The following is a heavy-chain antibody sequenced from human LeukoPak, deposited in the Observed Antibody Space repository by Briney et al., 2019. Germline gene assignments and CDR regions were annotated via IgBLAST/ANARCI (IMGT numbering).Heavy chain of an antibody. Sequence: PGGPLRLSCAASGFTFSSYAMHWVRQAPGKGLEWVAVISYDGSNKYYADSVKGRFTISRDNSKNTLYLQMNSLRAEDTAVYYCAKDDYDSSGYYYYNYYYYMDVWGKGTTVTVSS. J-gene: IGHJ6*03. CDR2: ISYDGSNK. V-gene: IGHV3-30*04. CDR1: GFTFSSYA. CDR3: AKDDYDSSGYYYYNYYYYMDV. D-gene: IGHD3-22*01.